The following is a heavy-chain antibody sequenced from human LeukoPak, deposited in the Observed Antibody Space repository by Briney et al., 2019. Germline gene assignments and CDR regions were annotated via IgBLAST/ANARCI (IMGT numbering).Heavy chain of an antibody. J-gene: IGHJ4*02. CDR3: AREPLPRRPKELKGYFDY. CDR1: GFAFTSYP. V-gene: IGHV3-64*02. Sequence: GGSLRLSCAASGFAFTSYPMFWVRQAPGKGPEYVAVINANGGSTFYADSVRGRFTISRDNSRNTLYLQMNSLRAEDTAVYYCAREPLPRRPKELKGYFDYWGQGTLVTVSS. D-gene: IGHD1-26*01. CDR2: INANGGST.